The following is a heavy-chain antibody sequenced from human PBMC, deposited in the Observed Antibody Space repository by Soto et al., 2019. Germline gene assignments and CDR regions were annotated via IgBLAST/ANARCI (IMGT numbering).Heavy chain of an antibody. CDR2: IKSKTDGGTT. D-gene: IGHD3-3*01. J-gene: IGHJ6*02. Sequence: GGSLRLSCAASGFTFSNAWMNWVRQAPGKGLEWVGRIKSKTDGGTTDYAAPVKGRFTISRDDSKNTLYLQMNSLKTEDTAVYYCTAKLRFLEWLLEPTDYYYYYGMDVWGQGTTVTVSS. CDR3: TAKLRFLEWLLEPTDYYYYYGMDV. V-gene: IGHV3-15*07. CDR1: GFTFSNAW.